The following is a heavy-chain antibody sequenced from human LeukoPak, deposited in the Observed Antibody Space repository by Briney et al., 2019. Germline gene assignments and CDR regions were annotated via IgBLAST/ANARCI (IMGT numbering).Heavy chain of an antibody. J-gene: IGHJ5*02. D-gene: IGHD3-10*01. CDR3: VPGPSGELYSSEWFDP. CDR1: GFTFRNYA. Sequence: PGRSLRLSCVASGFTFRNYAMSWVRQAPGKGLELVSAIGGSGANIFYADSVKGRFSMSRDNPQNTLYMQMNSLRAEDTALYYCVPGPSGELYSSEWFDPWGQGTLVTVSS. V-gene: IGHV3-23*01. CDR2: IGGSGANI.